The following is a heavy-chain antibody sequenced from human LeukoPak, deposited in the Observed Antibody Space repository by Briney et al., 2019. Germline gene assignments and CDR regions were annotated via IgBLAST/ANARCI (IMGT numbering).Heavy chain of an antibody. V-gene: IGHV3-74*01. Sequence: SGGSLRLSCAASGSTFSSSWMHWVRQAPGKGLVWVSRITRDGSSTTYADSVKGRFTTSRDNAKNTLYLQMDSLRDDDTAVYYCARDPGYESWSPFWGGMDVWGNGTTVIVSS. CDR1: GSTFSSSW. J-gene: IGHJ6*04. CDR2: ITRDGSST. D-gene: IGHD3-16*01. CDR3: ARDPGYESWSPFWGGMDV.